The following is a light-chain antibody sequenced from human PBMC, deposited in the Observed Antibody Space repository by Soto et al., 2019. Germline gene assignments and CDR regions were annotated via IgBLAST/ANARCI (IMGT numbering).Light chain of an antibody. CDR3: QSYDSSLSVV. CDR1: SSNIGACYD. Sequence: QSVLTQPPSVSGAPGQRVTISCTGSSSNIGACYDVHWYQQLPGTAPKLLIYGNSNRPSGVPDRFSGSKSGTSASLAITGLQYEDEADSYCQSYDSSLSVVFGGGTKLTVL. V-gene: IGLV1-40*01. J-gene: IGLJ2*01. CDR2: GNS.